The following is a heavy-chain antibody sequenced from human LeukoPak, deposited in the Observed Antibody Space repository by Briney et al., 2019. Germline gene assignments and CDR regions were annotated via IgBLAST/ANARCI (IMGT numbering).Heavy chain of an antibody. CDR1: GGSISDHY. Sequence: SETLSLTCTVSGGSISDHYWSWIRQPPGKGLEWIGYIYSSGSTNYNPSLKSRVTISVDTSKNQFSLKLNSVTAADTALYYCARLPSGYWGQGTLVTVSS. CDR3: ARLPSGY. D-gene: IGHD1-26*01. V-gene: IGHV4-59*11. J-gene: IGHJ4*02. CDR2: IYSSGST.